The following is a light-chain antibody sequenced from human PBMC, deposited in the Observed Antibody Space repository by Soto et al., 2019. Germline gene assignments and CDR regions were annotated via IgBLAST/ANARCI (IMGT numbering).Light chain of an antibody. J-gene: IGKJ5*01. V-gene: IGKV3-20*01. CDR1: QPVSSNY. CDR2: GAS. Sequence: EIILTQSQDTLSLSPRERANLXDTSSQPVSSNYLAWCQQRPGQAPRLLIYGASTRAAGIPDRFSGSGSGTDFTLTITRLEPEDSAVYFCQQYTGPPTTFGQGTRLEIK. CDR3: QQYTGPPTT.